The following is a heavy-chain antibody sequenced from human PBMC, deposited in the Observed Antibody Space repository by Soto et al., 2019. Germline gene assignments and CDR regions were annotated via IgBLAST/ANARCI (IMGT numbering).Heavy chain of an antibody. CDR3: ARDMYGDYNKDFDY. J-gene: IGHJ4*02. D-gene: IGHD4-17*01. V-gene: IGHV3-74*01. CDR2: INSDGSST. Sequence: PGGSLRLSCAASRFTFSSFWFHWVRQAPGKGLVWVSHINSDGSSTSYADSVKGRFTISRDNAKNSLYLQMNSLRAEDTAVYYCARDMYGDYNKDFDYWGQGTLVTVSS. CDR1: RFTFSSFW.